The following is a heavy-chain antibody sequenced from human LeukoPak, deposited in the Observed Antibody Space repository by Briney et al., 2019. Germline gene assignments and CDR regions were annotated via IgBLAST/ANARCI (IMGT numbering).Heavy chain of an antibody. Sequence: GRSLRLSCAASGFTFDDYAMHWVRQAPGKGLEWVSGISWNSGSIGYADSVKGRFTISRDNAKNSLYLQMNSLRAEDTALYYCAKDSQYQLLRTPDFDYWGQGTLVTVSS. CDR3: AKDSQYQLLRTPDFDY. D-gene: IGHD2-2*01. V-gene: IGHV3-9*01. CDR1: GFTFDDYA. CDR2: ISWNSGSI. J-gene: IGHJ4*02.